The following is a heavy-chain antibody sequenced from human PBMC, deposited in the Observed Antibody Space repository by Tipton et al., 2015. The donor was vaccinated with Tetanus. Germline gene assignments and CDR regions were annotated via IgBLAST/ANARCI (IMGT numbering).Heavy chain of an antibody. Sequence: TLSLTCTVSGGSISSNYWSWIRQPPGKGLEWIGYIYYTGNTNYNPSLKSRVTISVDTSKSQFSLKLTSVTAADTAVYYCVRDRGLTTNEGIGMDAWGQGTAVTVSS. CDR2: IYYTGNT. J-gene: IGHJ6*02. V-gene: IGHV4-59*01. D-gene: IGHD4-17*01. CDR3: VRDRGLTTNEGIGMDA. CDR1: GGSISSNY.